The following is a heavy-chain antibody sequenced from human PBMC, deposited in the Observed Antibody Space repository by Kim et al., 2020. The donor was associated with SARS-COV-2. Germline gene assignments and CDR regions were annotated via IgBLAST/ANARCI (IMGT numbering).Heavy chain of an antibody. CDR1: GFTFGDYA. D-gene: IGHD5-12*01. CDR2: IRSKAYGGTS. V-gene: IGHV3-49*03. J-gene: IGHJ4*02. CDR3: TRGRIAGYDYFDY. Sequence: GGSLRLSCTASGFTFGDYAMSWFRQAPGKGLEWVGFIRSKAYGGTSEYAASVKGRFTISRDDSKSIAYLQMNSLKTEDKAVYYCTRGRIAGYDYFDYWGQGTLVTVSS.